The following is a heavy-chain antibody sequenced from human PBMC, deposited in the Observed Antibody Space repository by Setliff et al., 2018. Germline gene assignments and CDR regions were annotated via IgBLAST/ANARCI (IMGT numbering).Heavy chain of an antibody. Sequence: SETLSLTCTVSGASLRSGSNYWGWFRQPAGKGLEWIGRIYTDGTTNYNPSLKSRVSISADTSMNHFSLRMTSVSAADTAVYYCAKEHVVISFVTNTHHHYGMDVWGPETLLVTVSS. CDR1: GASLRSGSNY. CDR3: AKEHVVISFVTNTHHHYGMDV. J-gene: IGHJ6*02. D-gene: IGHD2-8*01. V-gene: IGHV4-61*02. CDR2: IYTDGTT.